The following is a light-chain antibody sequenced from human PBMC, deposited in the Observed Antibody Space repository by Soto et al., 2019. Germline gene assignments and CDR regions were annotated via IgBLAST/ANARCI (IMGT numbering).Light chain of an antibody. J-gene: IGKJ4*01. CDR1: QGIGDT. Sequence: MMQSPATLSVNPGEGATLSCRASQGIGDTLAWYQHKPGQTPRLLIYDTSTRATGVPTRFSGSRSGAEFTLTINSLQSEDFAVYYCQPYNIWPLTFGGGTKVDIK. CDR3: QPYNIWPLT. V-gene: IGKV3-15*01. CDR2: DTS.